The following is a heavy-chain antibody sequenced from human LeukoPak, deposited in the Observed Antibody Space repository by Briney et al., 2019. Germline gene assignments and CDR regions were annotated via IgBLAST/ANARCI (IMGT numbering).Heavy chain of an antibody. D-gene: IGHD6-13*01. J-gene: IGHJ4*02. CDR1: GGSISSGGYY. CDR2: IYYSGST. V-gene: IGHV4-31*03. Sequence: SETLSLTCTVSGGSISSGGYYWSWIRQHPGKGLEWIGYIYYSGSTYYNPSLKSRVTISVDTSKNQFSLKLSSVTAADTAVYYCARAPFSSSWYHPFDYWGQGTLVTVSS. CDR3: ARAPFSSSWYHPFDY.